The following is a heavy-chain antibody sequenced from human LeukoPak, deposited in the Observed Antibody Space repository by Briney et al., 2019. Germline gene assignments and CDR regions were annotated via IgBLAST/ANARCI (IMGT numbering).Heavy chain of an antibody. CDR1: GGTFSSYA. CDR3: ARGWGTTMVRGVNNWFDP. CDR2: IVPIFGTA. V-gene: IGHV1-69*06. D-gene: IGHD3-10*01. J-gene: IGHJ5*02. Sequence: GASVKVSCKASGGTFSSYAIIWVRQAPGQGLEWMGGIVPIFGTANYAQKFQGRVTITADKSTNTAYMELSSLRSEDTAVYYCARGWGTTMVRGVNNWFDPWGQGTLVTVSS.